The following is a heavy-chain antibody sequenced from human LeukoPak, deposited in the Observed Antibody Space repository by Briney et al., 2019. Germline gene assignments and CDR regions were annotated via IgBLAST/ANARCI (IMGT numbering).Heavy chain of an antibody. CDR2: IYYSGST. J-gene: IGHJ3*02. CDR1: GGSISSTSHH. D-gene: IGHD3-3*01. CDR3: AKVKGNTIFGAPYAFDI. Sequence: SETLSLTCTVSGGSISSTSHHWGWIRQPPGKGLEWIGTIYYSGSTYYNPSLKSRVTISVDTSKNQFSLNLSSVTAADTAVYYCAKVKGNTIFGAPYAFDIWGQGTMVTVSS. V-gene: IGHV4-39*07.